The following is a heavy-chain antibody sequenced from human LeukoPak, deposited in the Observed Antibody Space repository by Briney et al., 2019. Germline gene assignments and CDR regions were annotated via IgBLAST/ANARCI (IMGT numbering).Heavy chain of an antibody. V-gene: IGHV4-4*02. D-gene: IGHD5-18*01. CDR1: GGSMSRSNW. CDR3: ARPGDRGYNARYDY. Sequence: SGTLSLTCTISGGSMSRSNWWSWVRQTPGKGLEWIGEIYHSESTSYNPSLKSRVTISVDKSISTAYLQWSSLKASDTAMYYCARPGDRGYNARYDYWGQGTLVTVSS. J-gene: IGHJ4*02. CDR2: IYHSEST.